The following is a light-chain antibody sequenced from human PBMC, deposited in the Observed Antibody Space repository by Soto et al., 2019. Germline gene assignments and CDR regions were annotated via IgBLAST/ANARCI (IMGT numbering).Light chain of an antibody. CDR1: QSVSSY. J-gene: IGKJ5*01. CDR2: DAS. CDR3: QQRSNWAT. V-gene: IGKV3-11*01. Sequence: EIVLTQSPGTLSLSPGERATLSCRASQSVSSYLGWYQQKPGQAPRLLIYDASNRATGIPARFSGSGSGTDFTLTISSLEPEDFAVYYCQQRSNWATFGQGTRLEIK.